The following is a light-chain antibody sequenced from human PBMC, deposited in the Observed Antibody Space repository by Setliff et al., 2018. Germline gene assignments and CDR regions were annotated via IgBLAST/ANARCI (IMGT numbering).Light chain of an antibody. CDR1: SNDVGNYNL. CDR3: SSYADSNIFL. Sequence: QSSLTQPASVSGSPGQSITISCTGTSNDVGNYNLVAWFQRHPGKAPKLLIYEVTKRPSGVPDRFSGSKSGNTASLTVSGLQAEDEAEYYCSSYADSNIFLFGSGTKV. J-gene: IGLJ1*01. V-gene: IGLV2-23*02. CDR2: EVT.